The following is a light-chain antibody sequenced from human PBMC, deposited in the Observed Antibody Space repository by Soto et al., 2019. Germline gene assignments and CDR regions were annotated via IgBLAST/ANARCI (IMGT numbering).Light chain of an antibody. CDR1: QSISYN. Sequence: EIVLTQSPATLSLSPGERATLSCRASQSISYNLAWYQQKPGQAPRLLIYDASNRATGVPARFSGSGSGTDFTLSISSLEPEDFAFYYCQQRGDWPLYTFGQGSRLEIK. CDR2: DAS. V-gene: IGKV3-11*01. CDR3: QQRGDWPLYT. J-gene: IGKJ2*01.